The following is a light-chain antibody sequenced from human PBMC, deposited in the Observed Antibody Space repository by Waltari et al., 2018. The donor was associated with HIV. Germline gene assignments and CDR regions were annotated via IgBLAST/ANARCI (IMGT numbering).Light chain of an antibody. Sequence: EIVMTQSPATLPVSPGERVTLSCRASETIRSNLAWYQQKPGQAPRPLIYSASSRATGIPARFSGSGSGTEFTLTISSLQSEDFALYYCQQYNIFPLTFGGGTKVEIK. V-gene: IGKV3-15*01. J-gene: IGKJ4*01. CDR2: SAS. CDR3: QQYNIFPLT. CDR1: ETIRSN.